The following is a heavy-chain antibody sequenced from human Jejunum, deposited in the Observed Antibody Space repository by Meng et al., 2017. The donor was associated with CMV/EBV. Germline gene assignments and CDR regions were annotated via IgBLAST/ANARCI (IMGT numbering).Heavy chain of an antibody. CDR3: AKKYTGSFDY. CDR1: GVSVITSN. D-gene: IGHD1-26*01. Sequence: LSCAGSGVSVITSNMTWVRQALGKGLEWVSAIYSGDRTYYADSVKGRFTISRDNSKNMMYLQMNSLRAEDTAVYYCAKKYTGSFDYWGQGTLVTVSS. J-gene: IGHJ4*02. V-gene: IGHV3-53*01. CDR2: IYSGDRT.